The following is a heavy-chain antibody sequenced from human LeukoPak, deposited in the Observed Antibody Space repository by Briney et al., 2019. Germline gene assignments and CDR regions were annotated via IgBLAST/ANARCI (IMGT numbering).Heavy chain of an antibody. D-gene: IGHD5-18*01. CDR1: GFTFSSYS. CDR2: ISSSSSYI. CDR3: ARGSRGYSYGYPSPHDY. J-gene: IGHJ4*02. V-gene: IGHV3-21*01. Sequence: GGSLRLSCAASGFTFSSYSMNWVRQAPGKGLEWVSSISSSSSYIYYADSVKGRFTISRDNAKNSLYLQMNSLRAEDTAVYYCARGSRGYSYGYPSPHDYWGQGTLVTVSS.